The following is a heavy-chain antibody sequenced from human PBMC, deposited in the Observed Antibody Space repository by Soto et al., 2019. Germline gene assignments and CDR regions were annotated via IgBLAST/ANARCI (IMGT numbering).Heavy chain of an antibody. V-gene: IGHV1-18*01. CDR1: GYTFTSYG. CDR2: ISAYNGNT. J-gene: IGHJ6*04. D-gene: IGHD2-2*01. Sequence: QVPLVQSGAEVKKPGASVKVSCKASGYTFTSYGISWVRQAPGQGLEWMGWISAYNGNTNYAQKLQGRVTMTTDTTPSPADMDLRSLRSDATAVYYWAREADIVVVAADMGGMDGWGNGTTVIVSS. CDR3: AREADIVVVAADMGGMDG.